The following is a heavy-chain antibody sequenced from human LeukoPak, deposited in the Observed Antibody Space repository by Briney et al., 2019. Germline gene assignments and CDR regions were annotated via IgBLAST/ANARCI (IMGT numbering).Heavy chain of an antibody. D-gene: IGHD3-3*01. Sequence: GASVKVSCKASGYTFTSYGISWVRQAPGQGLEWMGWISAYNGNTNYAQKLQGRVTMTTDTSTSTAYMELRGLRSDDTAVYYCARVISDYDFWSGYYNSNWFDPWGQGTLVTVSS. CDR3: ARVISDYDFWSGYYNSNWFDP. V-gene: IGHV1-18*01. CDR1: GYTFTSYG. CDR2: ISAYNGNT. J-gene: IGHJ5*02.